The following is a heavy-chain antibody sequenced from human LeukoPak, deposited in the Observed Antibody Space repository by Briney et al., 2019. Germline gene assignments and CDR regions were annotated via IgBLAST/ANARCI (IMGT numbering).Heavy chain of an antibody. CDR1: GFTFSSDI. J-gene: IGHJ4*02. V-gene: IGHV3-21*01. CDR2: ISSSSSYI. CDR3: ARDDTRVLMVYAKYYFDY. D-gene: IGHD2-8*01. Sequence: GGALRLSRAASGFTFSSDIMNWVRQAPGKGREWGSSISSSSSYIYYADSVKGRFTISRANAQNSLYLQMNSLRAEDTAVYYCARDDTRVLMVYAKYYFDYWGQGTLVTVSS.